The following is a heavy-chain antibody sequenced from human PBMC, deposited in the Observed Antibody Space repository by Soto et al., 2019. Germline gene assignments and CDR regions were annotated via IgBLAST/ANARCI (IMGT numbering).Heavy chain of an antibody. Sequence: ASVKVSCKASGYTFTSYAMHWVRQAPGQRLEWMGWINAGNGNTKYSQKFQGRVTITADESTSTAYMELSSLRSEDTAVYYCARDGSYGDYVTFDPWGQGTLVTVSS. CDR3: ARDGSYGDYVTFDP. V-gene: IGHV1-3*01. CDR1: GYTFTSYA. CDR2: INAGNGNT. D-gene: IGHD4-17*01. J-gene: IGHJ5*02.